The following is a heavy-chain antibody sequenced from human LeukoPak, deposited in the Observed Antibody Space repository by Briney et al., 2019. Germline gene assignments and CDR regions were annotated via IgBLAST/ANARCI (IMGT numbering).Heavy chain of an antibody. Sequence: KASETLSLTCTVSGGSISSDTYYWVWIRQPPGKGLEWIGSMYFSGNSYYNPSLRSRVTMSVDTSKNQFSLKLSSVTAADTAVYYCARLVGTFSTFDYWGQGTLVTVSS. CDR3: ARLVGTFSTFDY. J-gene: IGHJ4*02. CDR2: MYFSGNS. V-gene: IGHV4-39*01. D-gene: IGHD1-26*01. CDR1: GGSISSDTYY.